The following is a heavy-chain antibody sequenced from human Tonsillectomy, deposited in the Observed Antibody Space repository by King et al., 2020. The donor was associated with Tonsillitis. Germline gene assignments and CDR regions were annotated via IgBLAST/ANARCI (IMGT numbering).Heavy chain of an antibody. V-gene: IGHV3-30*18. Sequence: VQLVESGGGVVQPGRSLRLSCAASGFTFSSYGMHWVRQAPGKGLEWVAVISYDGSNKYYADSVKGRFTISRDNSKNTLYLQMNSLRAEDTAVYYCAKPRMAASLGAFAIWGQGTMVTVSS. CDR1: GFTFSSYG. D-gene: IGHD6-6*01. CDR3: AKPRMAASLGAFAI. CDR2: ISYDGSNK. J-gene: IGHJ3*02.